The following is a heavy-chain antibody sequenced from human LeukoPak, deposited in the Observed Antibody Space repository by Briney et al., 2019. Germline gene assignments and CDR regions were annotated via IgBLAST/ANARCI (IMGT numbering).Heavy chain of an antibody. J-gene: IGHJ4*02. CDR3: AVGLLGRFDY. Sequence: SETLSLTCTVSGGSISSYYWSWIRQPAGRGLEWIGRIYTSGSTNYNPSLKGRVTISVDTSKNQFSLKLSSVTAADTAVYYCAVGLLGRFDYWGQGTLVTVSS. D-gene: IGHD2-15*01. CDR2: IYTSGST. V-gene: IGHV4-4*07. CDR1: GGSISSYY.